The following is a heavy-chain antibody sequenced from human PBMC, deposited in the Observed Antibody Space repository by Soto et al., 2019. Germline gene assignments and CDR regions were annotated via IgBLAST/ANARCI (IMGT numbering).Heavy chain of an antibody. D-gene: IGHD3-22*01. J-gene: IGHJ6*02. CDR2: IWYDGSNK. CDR3: ARALGYYDSSGYYPIGYYYGMDV. Sequence: GESLKISCAASGFTFSSYGMHWVRQAPGKGLEWVAVIWYDGSNKYYADSVKGRFTISRDNSKNTLYLQMNSLRAEDTAVYYCARALGYYDSSGYYPIGYYYGMDVWGQGTTVTVSS. V-gene: IGHV3-33*01. CDR1: GFTFSSYG.